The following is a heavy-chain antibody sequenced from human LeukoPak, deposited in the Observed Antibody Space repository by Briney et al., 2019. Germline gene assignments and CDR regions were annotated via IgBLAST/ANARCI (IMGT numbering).Heavy chain of an antibody. CDR1: GFTFSYYW. CDR3: ARDLTSPIDY. V-gene: IGHV3-74*01. J-gene: IGHJ4*02. D-gene: IGHD3-16*01. CDR2: IKSDGSST. Sequence: GGSLRLSCAASGFTFSYYWMHCVRQAPGKGLVWVSRIKSDGSSTSYADSVKGRFTISRDNAKNTLYLQMNSLRVEDTAVYYCARDLTSPIDYWGQGTLVTVSS.